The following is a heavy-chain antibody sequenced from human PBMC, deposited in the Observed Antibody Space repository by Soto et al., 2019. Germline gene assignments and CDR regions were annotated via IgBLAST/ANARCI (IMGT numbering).Heavy chain of an antibody. V-gene: IGHV4-59*01. D-gene: IGHD2-2*01. J-gene: IGHJ4*02. CDR3: ARARFGGVVVAAAFDY. CDR2: IYYSEST. Sequence: PGKGLEWIGYIYYSESTNYNPSLKSRVTISVDTSKNQFSLKLSSVTAADTAVYYCARARFGGVVVAAAFDYWGQRTLVTV.